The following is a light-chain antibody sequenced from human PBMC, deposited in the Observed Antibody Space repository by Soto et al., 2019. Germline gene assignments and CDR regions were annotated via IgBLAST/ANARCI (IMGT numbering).Light chain of an antibody. CDR3: HQRYNWPRVT. Sequence: EIVLTQSPATLSLSLGERATLSCRASQSIGSYLAWYQHKLGQPPRLLIYDVSNRATGIPARFSGSGSGTDFTLTITSLEPEDFAVYFCHQRYNWPRVTFGQGTRLEIK. V-gene: IGKV3-11*01. J-gene: IGKJ5*01. CDR2: DVS. CDR1: QSIGSY.